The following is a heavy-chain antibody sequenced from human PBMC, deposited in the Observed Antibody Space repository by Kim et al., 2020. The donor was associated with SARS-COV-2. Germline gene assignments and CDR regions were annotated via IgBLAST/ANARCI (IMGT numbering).Heavy chain of an antibody. Sequence: GGSLRLSCAASGFTFSGSTMHWVRQASGKGLEWVGRIRSKADSYATAYAASVKGRFTISRDDSKNTVYLQMISLKTEDTAVYYCTSCGADCYSGGYWGQGTLVTVSS. CDR3: TSCGADCYSGGY. J-gene: IGHJ4*02. D-gene: IGHD2-21*02. CDR1: GFTFSGST. V-gene: IGHV3-73*01. CDR2: IRSKADSYAT.